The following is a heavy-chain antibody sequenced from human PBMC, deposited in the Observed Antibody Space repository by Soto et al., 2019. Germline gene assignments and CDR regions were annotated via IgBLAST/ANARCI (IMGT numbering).Heavy chain of an antibody. V-gene: IGHV3-23*01. D-gene: IGHD5-18*01. Sequence: GGSLRLSCAASGFTFSSYAMSWVRQAPGKGLEWVSAISGSGGSTYYADSVKGRFTISRDNSKNTLYLQMNSLRAEDTAVYYCAIAFGYSYGNFIDYWGQGTLVT. CDR2: ISGSGGST. J-gene: IGHJ4*02. CDR1: GFTFSSYA. CDR3: AIAFGYSYGNFIDY.